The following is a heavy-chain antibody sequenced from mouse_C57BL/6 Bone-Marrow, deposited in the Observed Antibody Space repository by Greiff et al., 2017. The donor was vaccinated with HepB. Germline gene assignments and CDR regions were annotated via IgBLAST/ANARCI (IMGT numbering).Heavy chain of an antibody. CDR3: ARDADDTIDY. D-gene: IGHD2-12*01. J-gene: IGHJ4*01. V-gene: IGHV7-1*01. CDR1: GFTFSDFY. CDR2: SRNKANDYTT. Sequence: EVKLVDSGGGLVQSGRSLRLSCATSGFTFSDFYMEWVRQAPGKGLEWIAASRNKANDYTTEYSASVKGRFIVSRDTSQSILYLQMNALRAEDTAIYYCARDADDTIDYWGQGTSVTVSS.